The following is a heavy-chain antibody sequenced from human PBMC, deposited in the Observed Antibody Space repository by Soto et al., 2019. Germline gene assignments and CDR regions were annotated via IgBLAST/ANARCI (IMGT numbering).Heavy chain of an antibody. CDR1: GFTFSSYG. Sequence: QVQLVESGGGVVQPGRSLRLSCAASGFTFSSYGMHWVRQAPGKGLEWVAVISYDGSNKYYAASVKGRFTISRDNSKNTLYLQRNSLRAEATAVYYCAKDPRSGSYGYWGQGTLVTVSS. V-gene: IGHV3-30*18. J-gene: IGHJ4*02. CDR3: AKDPRSGSYGY. D-gene: IGHD1-26*01. CDR2: ISYDGSNK.